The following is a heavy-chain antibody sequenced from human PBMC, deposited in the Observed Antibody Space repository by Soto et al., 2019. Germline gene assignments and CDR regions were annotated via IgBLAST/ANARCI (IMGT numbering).Heavy chain of an antibody. J-gene: IGHJ4*02. Sequence: SETLSLSCTVSGGSISSGGYYWSWIRQHPGKGLEWIGYIYYSGSTFYNPSLQSRVALSVDTSKNQFSLKLNSVTAADTAVYYCARGRLGQLSLTSSFDYWGQGTLVTVSS. CDR2: IYYSGST. CDR3: ARGRLGQLSLTSSFDY. V-gene: IGHV4-31*03. D-gene: IGHD3-16*02. CDR1: GGSISSGGYY.